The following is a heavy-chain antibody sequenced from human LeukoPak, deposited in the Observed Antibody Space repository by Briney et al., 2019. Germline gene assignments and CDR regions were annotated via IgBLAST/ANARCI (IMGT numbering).Heavy chain of an antibody. CDR2: VKEDGSNT. Sequence: PGGSLRLSCAASGFTFSSHWMSWARQAPGTGLEWVASVKEDGSNTYYVDSVKGRFTISRDNAKNSLYLQMNSLRAEDTAVYYCARAGYCSSTNCLYGLDVWGQGTTVTVSS. CDR3: ARAGYCSSTNCLYGLDV. D-gene: IGHD2-15*01. V-gene: IGHV3-7*03. CDR1: GFTFSSHW. J-gene: IGHJ6*02.